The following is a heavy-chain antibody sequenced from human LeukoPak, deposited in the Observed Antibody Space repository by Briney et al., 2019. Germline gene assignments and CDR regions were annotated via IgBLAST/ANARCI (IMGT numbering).Heavy chain of an antibody. CDR3: TTSLSSGYYIDY. CDR1: GFTFSSYG. J-gene: IGHJ4*02. V-gene: IGHV3-15*01. CDR2: IKSKTDGGTT. Sequence: GGSLRLSCAASGFTFSSYGMSWVRQAPGKGLEWVGRIKSKTDGGTTDYAAPVKGRFTISRDDSKNTLFLQMNSLQTEDTAVYYCTTSLSSGYYIDYWGQGTLVTVSS. D-gene: IGHD3-22*01.